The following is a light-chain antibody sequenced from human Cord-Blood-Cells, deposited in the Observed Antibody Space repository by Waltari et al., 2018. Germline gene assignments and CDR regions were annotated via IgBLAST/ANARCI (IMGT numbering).Light chain of an antibody. CDR3: QQYNNWPIT. J-gene: IGKJ5*01. Sequence: EIVMTQSPATLSVSPGERPTLSCRASQSVSSNLAWYQQKPGQAPRLLIYGASTRATGIPARFSGSGSGTEFTLTISSLQSEDFAVYYCQQYNNWPITFGQGTRLEIK. V-gene: IGKV3-15*01. CDR2: GAS. CDR1: QSVSSN.